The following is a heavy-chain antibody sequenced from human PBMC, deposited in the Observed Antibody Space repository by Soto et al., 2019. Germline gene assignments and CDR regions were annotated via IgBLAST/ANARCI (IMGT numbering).Heavy chain of an antibody. CDR1: RFTFSSSA. V-gene: IGHV3-73*01. CDR3: TSPRYYDFWSGYHSPYYYYYGMDV. J-gene: IGHJ6*02. CDR2: IRSKANSYAT. D-gene: IGHD3-3*01. Sequence: GGSMRLSCAASRFTFSSSAMHGVRQASGKGLEWVGRIRSKANSYATAYAASVKGRFTISRDDSKNTAYLQMNSLKTEDTAVYYCTSPRYYDFWSGYHSPYYYYYGMDVWGQGTTVTVSS.